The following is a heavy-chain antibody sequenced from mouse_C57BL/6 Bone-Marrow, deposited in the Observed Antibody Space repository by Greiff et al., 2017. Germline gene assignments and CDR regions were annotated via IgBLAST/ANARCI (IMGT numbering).Heavy chain of an antibody. CDR2: IDPSDSYT. V-gene: IGHV1-69*01. D-gene: IGHD2-5*01. CDR3: ARTLYSNYGAY. J-gene: IGHJ3*01. Sequence: QVQLQQPGAELVMPGASVKLSCKASGYTFTSYWMPWVKQRPGQGLEWIGEIDPSDSYTNYNQKFKGKSTLTVDKSSSTAYMQLSSLTSEDSAVYYCARTLYSNYGAYWGQGTLVTVSA. CDR1: GYTFTSYW.